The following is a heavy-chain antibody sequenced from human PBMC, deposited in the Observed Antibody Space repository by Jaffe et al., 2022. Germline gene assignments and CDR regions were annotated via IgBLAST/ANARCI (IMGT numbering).Heavy chain of an antibody. V-gene: IGHV4-34*01. CDR2: INHSGST. J-gene: IGHJ4*02. D-gene: IGHD3-10*01. CDR1: GGSFSGYY. CDR3: ARGLRRTMVRGVKGPSFVYFDY. Sequence: QVQLQQWGAGLLKPSETLSLTCAVYGGSFSGYYWSWIRQPPGKGLEWIGEINHSGSTNYNPSLKSRVTISVDTSKNQFSLKLSSVTAADTAVYYCARGLRRTMVRGVKGPSFVYFDYWGQGTLVTVSS.